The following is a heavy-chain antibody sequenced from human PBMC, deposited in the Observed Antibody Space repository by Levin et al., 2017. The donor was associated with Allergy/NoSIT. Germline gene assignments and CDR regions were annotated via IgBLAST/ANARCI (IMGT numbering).Heavy chain of an antibody. V-gene: IGHV3-21*01. D-gene: IGHD6-19*01. CDR1: GFIFSHYS. CDR3: ARADGGLVNWFDP. J-gene: IGHJ5*02. CDR2: ISSSGSYI. Sequence: GGSLRLSCAASGFIFSHYSMNWVRQAPGKGLEWVSSISSSGSYIYYVDSMKGRFTISRDNAKNSLYLQMNSLRAEDTAVYYCARADGGLVNWFDPWGQGTLVTVSS.